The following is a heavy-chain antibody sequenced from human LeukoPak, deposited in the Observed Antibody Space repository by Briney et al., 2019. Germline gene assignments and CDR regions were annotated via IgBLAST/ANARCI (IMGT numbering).Heavy chain of an antibody. J-gene: IGHJ5*02. D-gene: IGHD1-26*01. CDR2: IWYDGSNK. CDR3: AKDLTVGATIDWFDP. CDR1: GFTFSSYG. V-gene: IGHV3-33*06. Sequence: PGRSLRLSCAASGFTFSSYGMHWVRQAPGKGLELVAVIWYDGSNKYYADSVKGRFTISRDNSKNTLYLQMNSLRAEDTAVYYCAKDLTVGATIDWFDPWGQGTLVTVSS.